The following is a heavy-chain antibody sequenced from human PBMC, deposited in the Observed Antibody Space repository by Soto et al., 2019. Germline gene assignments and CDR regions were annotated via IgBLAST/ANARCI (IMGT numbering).Heavy chain of an antibody. CDR2: ISSSSSYI. Sequence: EVQLVESGGGLVKPGGSLRLSCAASGFTFSSYSMNWVRQAPGKGLEWVSSISSSSSYIYYADSVKGRFTISRDNAKNSLYLQMNSLRAEDTAVYYCARDERGGDFWSGYYKGPASSYFDYWGQGTLVTVSS. CDR3: ARDERGGDFWSGYYKGPASSYFDY. V-gene: IGHV3-21*01. J-gene: IGHJ4*02. D-gene: IGHD3-3*01. CDR1: GFTFSSYS.